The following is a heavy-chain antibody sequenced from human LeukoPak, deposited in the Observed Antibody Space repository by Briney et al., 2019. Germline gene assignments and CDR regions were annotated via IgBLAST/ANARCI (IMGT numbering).Heavy chain of an antibody. CDR2: ISGSGGST. CDR3: AKRGVVIRVILVGFHKEAYYFDS. V-gene: IGHV3-23*01. J-gene: IGHJ4*02. Sequence: PGGSLRPSWAFSEITIGNYGMSWVRQPPGKGLGLVSVISGSGGSTYSADSVKGRFTISRDNSKNTLYLQMNSLRAEDTAVYFCAKRGVVIRVILVGFHKEAYYFDSWGQGALVTVSS. CDR1: EITIGNYG. D-gene: IGHD3-22*01.